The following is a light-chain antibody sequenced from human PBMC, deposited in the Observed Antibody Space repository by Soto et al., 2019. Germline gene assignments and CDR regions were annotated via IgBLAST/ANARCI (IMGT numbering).Light chain of an antibody. V-gene: IGLV1-44*01. Sequence: QSVLTQPPSASGTPGQRVTISCSGSSSNIGSNSVNWYQLLPGTAPKLFIYSNNQRPSGVPDRFSGSKSGTSASLAISGLQSEDEADYYCAAWDDSLNGVVFGGGTKLTVL. CDR3: AAWDDSLNGVV. CDR2: SNN. J-gene: IGLJ2*01. CDR1: SSNIGSNS.